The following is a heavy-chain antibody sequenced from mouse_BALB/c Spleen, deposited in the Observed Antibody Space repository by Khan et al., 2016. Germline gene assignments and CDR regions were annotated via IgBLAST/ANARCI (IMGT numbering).Heavy chain of an antibody. D-gene: IGHD1-1*01. CDR1: GYSITSDYA. V-gene: IGHV3-2*02. CDR3: ATTVVATRFAY. CDR2: ISYSGST. J-gene: IGHJ3*01. Sequence: EVQLQESGPGLVKPSQSLSLTCTVTGYSITSDYAWNWIRQFPGNKLEWMGYISYSGSTSYNPSLKSQISITRDTSKNQFFLQLNSVTTEDTATYYCATTVVATRFAYWGQGTLVTVSA.